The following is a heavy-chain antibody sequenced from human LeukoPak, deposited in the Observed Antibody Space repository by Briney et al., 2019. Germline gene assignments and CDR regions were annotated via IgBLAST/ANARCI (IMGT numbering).Heavy chain of an antibody. Sequence: SGGSLRLSCAASGFTFSSYGMHWVRQAPGKGLEWVAVISYDGSNKYYADSVKGRFTISRDNSKNTLYLQMNSLRAEDTAVYYCAKRGIAAAGPGGVWGQGTTVTVSS. D-gene: IGHD6-13*01. CDR3: AKRGIAAAGPGGV. CDR1: GFTFSSYG. J-gene: IGHJ6*02. V-gene: IGHV3-30*18. CDR2: ISYDGSNK.